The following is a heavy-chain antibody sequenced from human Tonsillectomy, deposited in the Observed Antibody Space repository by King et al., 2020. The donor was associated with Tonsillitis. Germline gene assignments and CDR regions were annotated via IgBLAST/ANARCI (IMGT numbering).Heavy chain of an antibody. V-gene: IGHV1-18*01. Sequence: QLVQSGAEVKKPGASVKVSCKASGYTFTSYGISWVRQAPGQGLEWMGWISAYNGNTNYAQKLQGRVTLTTDTSTTTAYMELRSLRSDDTAVYYCARGDYDFWSGSSYYYYGMDVWGHGTTVTVSS. J-gene: IGHJ6*02. CDR2: ISAYNGNT. CDR3: ARGDYDFWSGSSYYYYGMDV. D-gene: IGHD3-3*01. CDR1: GYTFTSYG.